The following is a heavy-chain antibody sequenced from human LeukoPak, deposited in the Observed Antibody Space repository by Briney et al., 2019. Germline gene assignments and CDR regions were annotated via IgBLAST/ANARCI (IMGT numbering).Heavy chain of an antibody. CDR1: GFTFSSYS. CDR2: ISSSSSTI. J-gene: IGHJ4*02. CDR3: ARDGAGGELLHPYFDY. D-gene: IGHD1-26*01. Sequence: GGSLRLSCAASGFTFSSYSMNWVRQAPGKGLEWVSYISSSSSTIYYADSVKGRFTISRDNAKNSLYLQMNSLRAEDTAVYYCARDGAGGELLHPYFDYWGQGTLVTVSS. V-gene: IGHV3-48*01.